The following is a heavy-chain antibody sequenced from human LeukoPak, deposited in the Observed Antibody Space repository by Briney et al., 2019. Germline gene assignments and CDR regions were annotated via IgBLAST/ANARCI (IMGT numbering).Heavy chain of an antibody. CDR2: ISGSGAST. J-gene: IGHJ4*02. CDR1: GFTFSSCP. Sequence: PGGSLRLSCAASGFTFSSCPMNWVRQAPGKGLEWVSSISGSGASTYDADSVKGRFTISRDNSKNTLYLQMNSLRAEDTAIYYCAKDRYGDYSFDSWGQGTLVTVSS. CDR3: AKDRYGDYSFDS. V-gene: IGHV3-23*01. D-gene: IGHD4-17*01.